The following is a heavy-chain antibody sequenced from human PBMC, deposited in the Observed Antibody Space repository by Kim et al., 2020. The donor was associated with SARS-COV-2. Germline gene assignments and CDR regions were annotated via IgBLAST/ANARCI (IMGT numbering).Heavy chain of an antibody. CDR3: ARDRGVTWFDP. D-gene: IGHD3-10*01. CDR2: K. Sequence: KYYPGSVKGRFTIARENAKNSLYLQMNSLRAGDTAVYYCARDRGVTWFDPWGQGTLVTVSS. V-gene: IGHV3-13*01. J-gene: IGHJ5*02.